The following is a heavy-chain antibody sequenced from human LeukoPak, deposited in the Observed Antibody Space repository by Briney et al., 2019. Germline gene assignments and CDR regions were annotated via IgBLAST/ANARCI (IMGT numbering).Heavy chain of an antibody. CDR3: AXXXXXXXXXXXXXXXXXXYYYGMDV. CDR2: IYYSGST. CDR1: GGSISSYY. V-gene: IGHV4-59*01. Sequence: PSETLSLTCTVSGGSISSYYWSWIRQPPGKGLEWIGYIYYSGSTNYNPSLKSRVTISVDTSKNQFSLKLSSVTAADTAVYYCAXXXXXXXXXXXXXXXXXXYYYGMDVWGQGTTVTVSS. J-gene: IGHJ6*02.